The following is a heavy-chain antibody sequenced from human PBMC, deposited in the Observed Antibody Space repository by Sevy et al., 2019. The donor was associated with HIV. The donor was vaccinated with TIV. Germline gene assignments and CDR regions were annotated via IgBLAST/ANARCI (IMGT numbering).Heavy chain of an antibody. CDR2: IKQAGSKK. J-gene: IGHJ4*02. CDR1: GFTFSSYW. V-gene: IGHV3-7*01. Sequence: GGSLRLSCAASGFTFSSYWMSWVRQAPGKGLEWVANIKQAGSKKYYVDSVKGRFTISRDNAKNSLYLQMNSLRAEDTAVYYCARLRLGELSLLDYWGQGTLVTVSS. CDR3: ARLRLGELSLLDY. D-gene: IGHD3-16*02.